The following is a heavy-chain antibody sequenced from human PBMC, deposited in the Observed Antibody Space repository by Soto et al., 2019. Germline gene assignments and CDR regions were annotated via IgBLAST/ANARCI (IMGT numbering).Heavy chain of an antibody. V-gene: IGHV4-59*08. CDR1: GGSISSYY. CDR3: ARLEGMATISYYFDY. Sequence: SETLSLTCTVSGGSISSYYWSWIRQPPGKGLEWIGNIYYSGSTNYNPSLKTRVTISLDKSKNQFSLKLNSVTAADSAVYFCARLEGMATISYYFDYWGQGTLVTVSS. CDR2: IYYSGST. D-gene: IGHD2-8*01. J-gene: IGHJ4*02.